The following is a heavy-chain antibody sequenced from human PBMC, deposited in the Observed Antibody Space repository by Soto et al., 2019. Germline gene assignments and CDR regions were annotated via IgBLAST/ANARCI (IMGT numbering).Heavy chain of an antibody. CDR2: IYYSGST. Sequence: PSETLSLTCTVTGDSINNRSYYGGWIRGPPGKGLEWIGSIYYSGSTYNNPSLKTRVSMSVDTSKNQFSLKLRSVTAADTALYYCARQRTSVVTQAYFDAWGQGSLVTVSS. V-gene: IGHV4-39*01. J-gene: IGHJ4*02. D-gene: IGHD2-21*02. CDR3: ARQRTSVVTQAYFDA. CDR1: GDSINNRSYY.